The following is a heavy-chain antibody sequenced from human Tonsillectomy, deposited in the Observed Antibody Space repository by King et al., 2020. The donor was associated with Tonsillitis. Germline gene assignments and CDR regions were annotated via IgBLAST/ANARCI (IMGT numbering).Heavy chain of an antibody. V-gene: IGHV4-39*01. CDR2: IYYSGNT. D-gene: IGHD5-18*01. CDR3: ARQGDTAMVSGWFDP. CDR1: GGSISSSSYY. Sequence: LQLQESGPGLVKPSETLSLTCTVSGGSISSSSYYWGWIRQPPGKGLEWVGSIYYSGNTYYNPSLKSRVTISEDTSKNQFSLKLSSVTAADTAVYSCARQGDTAMVSGWFDPWGQGTLVTVSS. J-gene: IGHJ5*02.